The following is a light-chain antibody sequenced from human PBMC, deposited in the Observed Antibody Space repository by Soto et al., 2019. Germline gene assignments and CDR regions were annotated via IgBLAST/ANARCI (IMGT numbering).Light chain of an antibody. J-gene: IGKJ4*01. CDR3: QQYNNWPLT. CDR2: GAS. Sequence: EIVMTPSPATLSVSPGERATLSCRASQSVSSNLAWYQQQPGQAPRLLIYGASARATGIPARFSGSGSGTEFTLTISSLQSEDFAVYYCQQYNNWPLTFGGGTKVDTK. CDR1: QSVSSN. V-gene: IGKV3-15*01.